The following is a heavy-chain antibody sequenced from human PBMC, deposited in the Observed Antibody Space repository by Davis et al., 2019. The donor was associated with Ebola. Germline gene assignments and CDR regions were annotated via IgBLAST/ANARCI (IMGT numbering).Heavy chain of an antibody. Sequence: PGGSLRLSCAASGFTFSSYAMNWVRQAPGKGLEWVSIITVSSASTYYADSVKGRFTISRDISKSTLYLQMTSLRAEDTAVYYCARTYCTNGVCYKGAFDYWGQGTLVTVSS. J-gene: IGHJ4*02. CDR2: ITVSSAST. D-gene: IGHD2-8*01. V-gene: IGHV3-23*01. CDR3: ARTYCTNGVCYKGAFDY. CDR1: GFTFSSYA.